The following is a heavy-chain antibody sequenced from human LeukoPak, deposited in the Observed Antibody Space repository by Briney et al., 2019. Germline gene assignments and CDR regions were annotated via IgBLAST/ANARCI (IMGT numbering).Heavy chain of an antibody. V-gene: IGHV3-23*01. J-gene: IGHJ4*02. D-gene: IGHD3-9*01. CDR2: LSDSGVTT. CDR3: AKYRPLRYFDWSPFDY. CDR1: GFTFNSYA. Sequence: PGGSLRLSCGASGFTFNSYAMSWVRQAPGKGLEWVSALSDSGVTTYYADSVKDRFTISRDNSKNTLYLQMNSLRAEDTAVYYCAKYRPLRYFDWSPFDYWGQGTLVTVSS.